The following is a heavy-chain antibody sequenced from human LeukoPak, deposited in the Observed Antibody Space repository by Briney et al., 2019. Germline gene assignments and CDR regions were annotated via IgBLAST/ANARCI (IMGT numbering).Heavy chain of an antibody. V-gene: IGHV3-74*03. Sequence: GGSLRLSCAASGFSFSDYWMHWVRQAPGKGLVWVSRINSDGRNIAYADSVKGRFTIPRDNAKNTLYLEMNSLTIEDTAVYYCARAISWNGAQGHMDVWGKGTTVTVS. CDR3: ARAISWNGAQGHMDV. CDR2: INSDGRNI. D-gene: IGHD1-1*01. CDR1: GFSFSDYW. J-gene: IGHJ6*03.